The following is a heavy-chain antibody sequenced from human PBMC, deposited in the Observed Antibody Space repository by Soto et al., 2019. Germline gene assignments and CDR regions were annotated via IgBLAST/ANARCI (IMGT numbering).Heavy chain of an antibody. Sequence: PGGSLRLSCAASGFTFSSYSMNWVRQAPGKGLEWVSSISSSSSYIYYADSVKGRFTISRDNAKNSLYLQMNSLRAEDTAVYYCANRIPHDDAFDIWGQGTMVTVSS. J-gene: IGHJ3*02. CDR1: GFTFSSYS. CDR3: ANRIPHDDAFDI. D-gene: IGHD2-21*01. V-gene: IGHV3-21*01. CDR2: ISSSSSYI.